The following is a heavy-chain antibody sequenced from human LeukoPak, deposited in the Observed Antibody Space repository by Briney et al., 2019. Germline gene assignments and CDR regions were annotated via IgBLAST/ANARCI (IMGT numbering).Heavy chain of an antibody. Sequence: GGSLRLSCTASGFTFSAYAMSWVRQAPGKGLEWVSAISGSGGSTYYADSVKGRFTISRDNSKNTLYLQMNSLRAEDTAVYYCAKDRLPYTVSGSYRGPSDYWGQGTLVTVSS. V-gene: IGHV3-23*01. J-gene: IGHJ4*02. CDR2: ISGSGGST. D-gene: IGHD1-26*01. CDR3: AKDRLPYTVSGSYRGPSDY. CDR1: GFTFSAYA.